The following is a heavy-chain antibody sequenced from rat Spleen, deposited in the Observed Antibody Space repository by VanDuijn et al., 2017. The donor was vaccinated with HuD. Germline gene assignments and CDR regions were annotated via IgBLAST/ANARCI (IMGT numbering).Heavy chain of an antibody. D-gene: IGHD1-11*01. V-gene: IGHV5-29*01. CDR1: GFSFTNYG. J-gene: IGHJ2*01. Sequence: EVQLVESGGGLVQPGRSLKLSCVASGFSFTNYGMAWFRQAPTKGLEWVATISNDGSNTYYPDSVKGRFTISRDNAKTTLYLQMDSLRSEDTATYYCITDYGGYGDLFDYWGQGVMVTVSS. CDR2: ISNDGSNT. CDR3: ITDYGGYGDLFDY.